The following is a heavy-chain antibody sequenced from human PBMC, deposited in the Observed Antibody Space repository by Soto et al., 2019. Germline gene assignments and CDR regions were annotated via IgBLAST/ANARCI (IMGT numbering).Heavy chain of an antibody. D-gene: IGHD1-26*01. Sequence: VQLVESGGGLVQPGGSLRLSCVASGFTFNTYSMNWVRQAPGKGLEWVSYISSDTIYYADSVQGRFTISRDNAKNSLYLQMNSLRVEDTAVYYCARAWELGWGQGTLVTVSS. CDR2: ISSDTI. V-gene: IGHV3-48*01. CDR3: ARAWELG. CDR1: GFTFNTYS. J-gene: IGHJ4*02.